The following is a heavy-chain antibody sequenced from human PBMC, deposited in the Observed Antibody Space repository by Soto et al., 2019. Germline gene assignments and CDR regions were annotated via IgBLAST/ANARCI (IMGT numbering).Heavy chain of an antibody. V-gene: IGHV4-59*08. CDR2: IYNGGST. J-gene: IGHJ5*02. CDR1: PGSMSNYY. D-gene: IGHD2-15*01. CDR3: SRRTPRSLNWFDT. Sequence: QVQLQESGPGLVKPWETLSLTCTVSPGSMSNYYWSWIRQSPWKGLEWIGYIYNGGSTNYNPSLKSRVTISLDTSKSHFTLKLRSVTAADMAVYYCSRRTPRSLNWFDTWGQGALVTVSS.